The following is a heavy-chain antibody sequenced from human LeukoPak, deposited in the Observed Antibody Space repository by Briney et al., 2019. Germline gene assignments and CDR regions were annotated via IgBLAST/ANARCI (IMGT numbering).Heavy chain of an antibody. Sequence: TSSQTLSLTCAVSGGSISSGGYSWSWIRQPPGKGLEWIGYIYHSGSTYYNPSLKSRVTISVDRSKNQFSLKLSSVTAADTVVHYCARGVGGPIAAALDYWGQGTLVTVSS. D-gene: IGHD6-13*01. CDR3: ARGVGGPIAAALDY. CDR2: IYHSGST. V-gene: IGHV4-30-2*01. CDR1: GGSISSGGYS. J-gene: IGHJ4*02.